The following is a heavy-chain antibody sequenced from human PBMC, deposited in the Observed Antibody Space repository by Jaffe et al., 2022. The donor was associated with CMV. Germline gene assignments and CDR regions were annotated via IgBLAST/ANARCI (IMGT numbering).Heavy chain of an antibody. CDR1: GFTFSSYE. D-gene: IGHD3-9*01. CDR2: ISSSGSTI. V-gene: IGHV3-48*03. J-gene: IGHJ4*02. Sequence: EVQLVESGGGLVQPGGSLRLSCAASGFTFSSYEMNWVRQAPGKGLEWVSYISSSGSTIYYADSVKGRFTISRDNAKNSLYLQMNSLRAEDTAVYYCAREGRYNYFDYWGQGTLVTVSS. CDR3: AREGRYNYFDY.